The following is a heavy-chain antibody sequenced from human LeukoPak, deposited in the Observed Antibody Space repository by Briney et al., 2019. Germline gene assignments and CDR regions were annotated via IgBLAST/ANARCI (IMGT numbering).Heavy chain of an antibody. CDR2: IKQDGSEK. CDR1: GFTFSSYW. J-gene: IGHJ4*02. CDR3: ARALLGYSSSWYELTYFDY. V-gene: IGHV3-7*01. Sequence: GGSLRLSCAASGFTFSSYWMSWVRQAPGKGLEWVANIKQDGSEKYYVDSVKGRFTISRDNAKNSLYLQMNSLRAEDTAVYYCARALLGYSSSWYELTYFDYWGQGTLVTVSS. D-gene: IGHD6-13*01.